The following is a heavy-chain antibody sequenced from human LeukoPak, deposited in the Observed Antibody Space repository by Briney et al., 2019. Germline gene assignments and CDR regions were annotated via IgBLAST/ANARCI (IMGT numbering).Heavy chain of an antibody. V-gene: IGHV3-23*01. CDR1: GFTFSSYA. CDR3: AKDGQYSSSSPYYFDY. Sequence: GGSLRLSCAASGFTFSSYAMSWVRQAPGKGLEWVSGISFSGGTTYYADSVKGRFTISRDNSKNTLYLQMNSLRAEDTAVYYCAKDGQYSSSSPYYFDYWGQGTLVTVSS. D-gene: IGHD6-6*01. J-gene: IGHJ4*02. CDR2: ISFSGGTT.